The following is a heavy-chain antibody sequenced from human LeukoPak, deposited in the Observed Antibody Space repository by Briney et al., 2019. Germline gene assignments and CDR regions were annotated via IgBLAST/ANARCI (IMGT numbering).Heavy chain of an antibody. D-gene: IGHD2-21*01. J-gene: IGHJ4*02. Sequence: AETLSLTCTVSGESISGFYWTWVRQPPGKGLEWIGYIYYSGSTNYNPSIKSRVIISVDTSKNQFSLKLSSVTAADTAVYCGRRGVVISPQTFDYWGQGTLVTVSS. CDR3: RRGVVISPQTFDY. CDR2: IYYSGST. V-gene: IGHV4-59*01. CDR1: GESISGFY.